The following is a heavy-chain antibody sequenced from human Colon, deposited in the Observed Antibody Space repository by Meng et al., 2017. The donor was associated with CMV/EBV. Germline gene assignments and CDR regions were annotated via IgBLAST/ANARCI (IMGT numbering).Heavy chain of an antibody. Sequence: SETLSLTCAVYGGSFSGYYWSWIRQPPGKGLEWIGEINHSGSTNYNPSLKSRVTISVDTSKNQFSLKLSSVTAADTAVYYCARVVRREIKTRYYYYYGMDVWGQGTTVTVSS. CDR1: GGSFSGYY. D-gene: IGHD1-14*01. CDR3: ARVVRREIKTRYYYYYGMDV. CDR2: INHSGST. J-gene: IGHJ6*02. V-gene: IGHV4-34*01.